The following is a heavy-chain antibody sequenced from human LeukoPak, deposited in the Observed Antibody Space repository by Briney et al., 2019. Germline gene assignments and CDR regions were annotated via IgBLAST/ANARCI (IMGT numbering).Heavy chain of an antibody. CDR1: GFNFDGYG. J-gene: IGHJ3*02. CDR3: AKFSSGRTVDAFDI. D-gene: IGHD3-22*01. Sequence: GGSLRLSCAASGFNFDGYGMHWVRQAPGKGLEWVAVISYDGSNKYYADSVKGRFTISRDNSKNTLYLQMNSLRAEDTAVYYCAKFSSGRTVDAFDIWGQGTMVTVSS. V-gene: IGHV3-30*18. CDR2: ISYDGSNK.